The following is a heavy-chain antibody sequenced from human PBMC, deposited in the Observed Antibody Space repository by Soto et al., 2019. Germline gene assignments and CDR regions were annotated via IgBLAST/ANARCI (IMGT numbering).Heavy chain of an antibody. CDR1: GGTFSSYA. D-gene: IGHD2-2*01. CDR2: IIPISETT. Sequence: QVQLVQSGAEVKKPGSSVKVSCKASGGTFSSYAISWVRQAPGQGLEWMGGIIPISETTNYAQKFQGRVTIPADASKSTAYRELSSLRSEDTAVYYCARSQGSSTSLEIYYYYYYGMDVWGQGTTVTVSS. CDR3: ARSQGSSTSLEIYYYYYYGMDV. J-gene: IGHJ6*02. V-gene: IGHV1-69*01.